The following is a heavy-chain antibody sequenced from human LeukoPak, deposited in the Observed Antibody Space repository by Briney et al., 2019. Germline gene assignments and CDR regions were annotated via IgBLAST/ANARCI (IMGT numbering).Heavy chain of an antibody. CDR3: AKDYGIQLYPPYKTMVGIDY. D-gene: IGHD5-18*01. CDR2: IRYDGSNK. J-gene: IGHJ4*02. Sequence: GGSLRLSCAASGFTFSSYGMHWVRQAPGKGLEWVAFIRYDGSNKYYADSVKGRFTISRDNSKNTLYLQMNSLRAEDTAVYYCAKDYGIQLYPPYKTMVGIDYWGQGTLVTVSS. V-gene: IGHV3-30*02. CDR1: GFTFSSYG.